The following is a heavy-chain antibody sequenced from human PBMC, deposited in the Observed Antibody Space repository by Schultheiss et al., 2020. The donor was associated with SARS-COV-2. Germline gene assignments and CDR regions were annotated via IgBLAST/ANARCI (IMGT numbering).Heavy chain of an antibody. Sequence: GGSLRLSCAASGFTFSSYSMNWVRQASGKGLEWVGRIRSKANSYATAYAASVKGRFTISRDDSKNTAYLQMNSLKTEDTAVYYCTRPTRTNWENAFDIWGQGTMVTVSS. V-gene: IGHV3-73*01. J-gene: IGHJ3*02. D-gene: IGHD7-27*01. CDR1: GFTFSSYS. CDR3: TRPTRTNWENAFDI. CDR2: IRSKANSYAT.